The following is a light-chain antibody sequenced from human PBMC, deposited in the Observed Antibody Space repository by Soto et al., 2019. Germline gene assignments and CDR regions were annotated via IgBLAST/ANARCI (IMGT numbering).Light chain of an antibody. CDR3: SSFTSRFNFV. CDR1: RSDVGAYNY. V-gene: IGLV2-14*01. CDR2: EVT. Sequence: QSVLTHPASVSWSPGHSISISCTGTRSDVGAYNYVSWYQQHPGKAPKLMISEVTNRPSGVSDRFSGSKSGNTASLTISGLQAEEEADYYCSSFTSRFNFVFGTGTKVTAL. J-gene: IGLJ1*01.